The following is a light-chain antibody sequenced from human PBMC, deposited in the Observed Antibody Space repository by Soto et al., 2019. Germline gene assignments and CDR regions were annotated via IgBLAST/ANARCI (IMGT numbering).Light chain of an antibody. V-gene: IGLV2-11*01. CDR2: DVN. CDR1: SSDVGGYNY. J-gene: IGLJ1*01. Sequence: QSALTQPRSVSGSPGQSVTISCTGTSSDVGGYNYVSWYQQHPGKAPKFMIYDVNKRPSGVPDRFSGSKSGNTASLTISGLQAEDVADYYCCSYVGSYSNVFGTGTKVIVL. CDR3: CSYVGSYSNV.